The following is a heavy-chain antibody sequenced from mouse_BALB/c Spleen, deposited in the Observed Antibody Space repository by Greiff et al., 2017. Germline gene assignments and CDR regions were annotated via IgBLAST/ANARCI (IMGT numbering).Heavy chain of an antibody. CDR1: GYTFTSYW. Sequence: VQLQQSGAELARPGASVKLSCKASGYTFTSYWMQWVKQRPGQGLEWIGAIYPGDGDTRYTQKFKGKATLTADKSSSTAYMQLSSLASEDSAVYYCATYGNYEGYWGQGTTLTVSS. J-gene: IGHJ2*01. D-gene: IGHD2-1*01. CDR2: IYPGDGDT. CDR3: ATYGNYEGY. V-gene: IGHV1-87*01.